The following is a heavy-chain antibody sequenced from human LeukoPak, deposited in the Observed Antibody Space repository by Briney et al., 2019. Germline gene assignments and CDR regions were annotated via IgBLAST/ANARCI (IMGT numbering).Heavy chain of an antibody. CDR2: IYSGGST. CDR3: ARSGFLEWLNYFDY. J-gene: IGHJ4*02. D-gene: IGHD3-3*01. CDR1: GFSFSSYW. Sequence: GGSLRLSCAASGFSFSSYWMHWVRQAPGKGLVWVSVIYSGGSTYYADSVKGRFTISRDNSKNTLYLQMNSLRAEDTAVYYCARSGFLEWLNYFDYWGQGTLSRLL. V-gene: IGHV3-53*01.